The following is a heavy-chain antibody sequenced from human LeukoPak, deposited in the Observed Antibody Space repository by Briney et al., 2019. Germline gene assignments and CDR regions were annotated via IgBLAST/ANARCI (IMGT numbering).Heavy chain of an antibody. Sequence: SETLSLTCTVSSGSIGTSNYYWGWIRQPPGKGLEWIGSIYYSGSTYYNPSLKSRVTISVDTSKNQFSLKLSSVTAADTAVYYCASFDYYGSGTIDYWGQGTLVTVSS. CDR2: IYYSGST. D-gene: IGHD3-10*01. CDR1: SGSIGTSNYY. J-gene: IGHJ4*02. CDR3: ASFDYYGSGTIDY. V-gene: IGHV4-39*01.